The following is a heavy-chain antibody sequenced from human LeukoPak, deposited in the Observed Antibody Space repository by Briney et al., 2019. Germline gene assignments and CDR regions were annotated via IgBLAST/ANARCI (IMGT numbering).Heavy chain of an antibody. CDR1: GASISSSTYS. CDR3: ARYGALHDAFDI. J-gene: IGHJ3*02. CDR2: IYSSGNT. D-gene: IGHD4-17*01. V-gene: IGHV4-39*07. Sequence: PSETLSLTCTVSGASISSSTYSWGWIRQPPGKGLEWIGSIYSSGNTYYNPSLKSRVTISVDKSRNQFSLRLSSVTAADTAMYYCARYGALHDAFDIWGQGTMVTVSS.